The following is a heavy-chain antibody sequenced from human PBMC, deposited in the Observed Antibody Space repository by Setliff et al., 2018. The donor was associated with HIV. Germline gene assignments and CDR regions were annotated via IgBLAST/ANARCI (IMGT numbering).Heavy chain of an antibody. CDR3: ARGGDYDSSGYYVT. D-gene: IGHD3-22*01. J-gene: IGHJ4*02. CDR1: GGPFTSSS. CDR2: IIPSLGVP. V-gene: IGHV1-69*02. Sequence: SVKVSCKASGGPFTSSSIGWVRQAPGRGLEWMGRIIPSLGVPRYAQKFQGRVTITADKSTSTSYMHLSSLRAEDTAVYFCARGGDYDSSGYYVTWGQGSLVTVSS.